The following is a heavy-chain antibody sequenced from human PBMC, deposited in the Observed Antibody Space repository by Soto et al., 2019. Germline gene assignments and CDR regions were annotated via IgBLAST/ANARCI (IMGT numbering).Heavy chain of an antibody. V-gene: IGHV4-59*08. D-gene: IGHD3-10*01. CDR1: GGSIGNYY. CDR2: VYNSGRP. CDR3: ARQPGDMNNAFMDV. Sequence: QVQLQESGPGLVKPSETLSLTCTVSGGSIGNYYWSWIRQSPGKGLEWIGYVYNSGRPNYNPSLKSRVSMSLSMSKSQFSLRLSSVTAAYTALYYWARQPGDMNNAFMDVWGKGTSVTVSS. J-gene: IGHJ6*03.